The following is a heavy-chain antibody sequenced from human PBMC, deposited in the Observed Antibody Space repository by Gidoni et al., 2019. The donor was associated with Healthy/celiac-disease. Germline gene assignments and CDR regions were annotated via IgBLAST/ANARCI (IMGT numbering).Heavy chain of an antibody. D-gene: IGHD3-10*01. CDR1: GFTFDDYT. CDR3: AKDMYYYGSGTYGHYYYYGMDV. CDR2: ISWDGGST. J-gene: IGHJ6*02. V-gene: IGHV3-43*01. Sequence: EVQLVESGGVVVQPGGSLRLSCEASGFTFDDYTMHWVRQAPGKGLEWVSLISWDGGSTYYADSVKGRFTISRDNSKNSLYLQMNSLRTEDTALYYCAKDMYYYGSGTYGHYYYYGMDVWGQGTTVTVSS.